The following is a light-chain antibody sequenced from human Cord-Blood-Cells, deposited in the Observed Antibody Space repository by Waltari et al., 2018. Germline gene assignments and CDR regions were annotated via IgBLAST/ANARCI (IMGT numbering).Light chain of an antibody. CDR3: SSYTSSSTYV. CDR1: SSDVGGYNY. V-gene: IGLV2-14*01. Sequence: QSALTQPASVSGSPGQSITISCTGTSSDVGGYNYVSWYQQHPGKAPKLMIYEVSNRPAGVSTRFSGSKSGNTASLTISGLQAEDEGDYYCSSYTSSSTYVFGTGTKVTVL. J-gene: IGLJ1*01. CDR2: EVS.